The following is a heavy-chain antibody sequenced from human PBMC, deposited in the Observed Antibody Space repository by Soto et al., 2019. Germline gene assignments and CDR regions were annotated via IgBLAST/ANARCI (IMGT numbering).Heavy chain of an antibody. D-gene: IGHD3-9*01. Sequence: GGSLRLSCAASGFTFNTYAMTWVRQTPGKGLEWVSFITTRGARTYYADPVRGRFTISTASSRNTLYLQMNSLRPDDTAVYFCARYRSDGSASFDSWGQGTRVTVSS. CDR2: ITTRGART. CDR3: ARYRSDGSASFDS. J-gene: IGHJ4*02. CDR1: GFTFNTYA. V-gene: IGHV3-23*01.